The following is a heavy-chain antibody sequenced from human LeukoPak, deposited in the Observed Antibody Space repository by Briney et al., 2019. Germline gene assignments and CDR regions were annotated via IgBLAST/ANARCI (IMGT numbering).Heavy chain of an antibody. J-gene: IGHJ4*02. CDR1: DGSITNYD. CDR3: AREGAARNFDY. V-gene: IGHV4-59*01. Sequence: PSETLSLTCTVSDGSITNYDWSWVRQPPGKGLEFIGHVHYSGTANYNPSLRSRVTISIDTSKKHFFLKLKSVTAADTAVYYCAREGAARNFDYWGQGILVTVSS. CDR2: VHYSGTA. D-gene: IGHD6-6*01.